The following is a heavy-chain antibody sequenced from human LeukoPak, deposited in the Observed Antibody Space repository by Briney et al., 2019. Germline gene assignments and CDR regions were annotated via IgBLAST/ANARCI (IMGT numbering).Heavy chain of an antibody. CDR1: GGSLSGYY. V-gene: IGHV4-34*01. Sequence: PSETLSLTCDVYGGSLSGYYWSWIRQPPGKGLEWIGEINHSGSTNYNPSLKSRVTISVDTSKNQFSLKLSSVTAADTAVYYCARLSGDEYYYDSSGYYFDYWGQGTLVTV. CDR3: ARLSGDEYYYDSSGYYFDY. D-gene: IGHD3-22*01. J-gene: IGHJ4*02. CDR2: INHSGST.